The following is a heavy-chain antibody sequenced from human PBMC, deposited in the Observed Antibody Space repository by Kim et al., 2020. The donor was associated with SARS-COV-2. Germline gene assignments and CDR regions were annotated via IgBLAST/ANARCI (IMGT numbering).Heavy chain of an antibody. CDR1: GFTFSSYG. CDR3: AKATRGFCTGGSCYVFDP. CDR2: IWYDGSNK. J-gene: IGHJ5*02. Sequence: GGSLRLSCAASGFTFSSYGMHWVRQAPGKGLEWVALIWYDGSNKYYGDSVKGRFTISRDNSKNMLYLQMNSLRAEDTALYYCAKATRGFCTGGSCYVFDPWGQGTQLTVPA. V-gene: IGHV3-33*06. D-gene: IGHD2-15*01.